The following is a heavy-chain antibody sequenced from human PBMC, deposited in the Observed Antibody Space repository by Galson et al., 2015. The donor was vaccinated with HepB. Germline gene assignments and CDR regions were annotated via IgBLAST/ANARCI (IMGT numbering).Heavy chain of an antibody. CDR1: GDSVSSHSAA. CDR2: TYYRSKWYN. Sequence: CAISGDSVSSHSAAWNWIRQSPSRGLEWLGRTYYRSKWYNDYAVSVKSRITINTDTSKNQFSLQLNSVTPEDTAVYYCTRDGTSGGTYYYYGMDVWGQGTTVTVSS. V-gene: IGHV6-1*01. CDR3: TRDGTSGGTYYYYGMDV. D-gene: IGHD3-16*01. J-gene: IGHJ6*02.